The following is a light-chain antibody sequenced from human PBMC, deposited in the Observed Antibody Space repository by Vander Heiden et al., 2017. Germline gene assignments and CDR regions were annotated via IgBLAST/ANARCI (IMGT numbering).Light chain of an antibody. CDR2: GVS. CDR1: QSVSSD. CDR3: QQYNDWPGWT. Sequence: IVMTQSPATLSMFPGESATLSCTASQSVSSDLAWYQQQPRQDPRLLIYGVSTSADSSPARFSGSGSGTEFTITISSLQSEDFAVYHCQQYNDWPGWTFGQGTKVEVK. V-gene: IGKV3-15*01. J-gene: IGKJ1*01.